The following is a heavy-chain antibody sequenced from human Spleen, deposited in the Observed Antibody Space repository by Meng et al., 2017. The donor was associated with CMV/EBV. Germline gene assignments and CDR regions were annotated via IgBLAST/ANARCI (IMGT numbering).Heavy chain of an antibody. CDR2: ISSSGSYM. D-gene: IGHD1-26*01. CDR1: GFTFSSYW. V-gene: IGHV3-21*01. Sequence: GESLKISCAASGFTFSSYWMHWVRQAPGKGLVWVSHISSSGSYMYYADSLKGRVTVSRDNARNSLYLLMNSLRAEDTAIYYCARFVTGGSIDPFDVWGQGTMVTVSS. J-gene: IGHJ3*01. CDR3: ARFVTGGSIDPFDV.